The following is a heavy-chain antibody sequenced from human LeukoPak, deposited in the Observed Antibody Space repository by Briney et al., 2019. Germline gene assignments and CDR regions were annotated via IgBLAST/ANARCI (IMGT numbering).Heavy chain of an antibody. CDR2: INSDGSTT. CDR1: GFTFSSYW. V-gene: IGHV3-74*01. J-gene: IGHJ3*02. CDR3: AREDGSNSWYAFDI. D-gene: IGHD6-13*01. Sequence: GGSLRLSCAASGFTFSSYWMHWVRQAPGKGLVWVSRINSDGSTTTYADSVKGRFTISRDNAKNTLYLQMNSLRAEDTAVYYCAREDGSNSWYAFDIWGQGTMVTVSS.